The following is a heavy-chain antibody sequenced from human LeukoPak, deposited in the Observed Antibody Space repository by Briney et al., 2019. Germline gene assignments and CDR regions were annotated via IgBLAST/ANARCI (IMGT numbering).Heavy chain of an antibody. J-gene: IGHJ4*02. Sequence: KPSETLSLTCTVSGGSISSYYWSWIRQPPGKGLEWIGYIYYSGSTNYNPSLKSRVTISVDTSKNQFSLKLSSVTAADTAVYYCARQYSSGWFTFDYWGQGTLVTVSS. CDR2: IYYSGST. V-gene: IGHV4-59*08. CDR3: ARQYSSGWFTFDY. CDR1: GGSISSYY. D-gene: IGHD6-19*01.